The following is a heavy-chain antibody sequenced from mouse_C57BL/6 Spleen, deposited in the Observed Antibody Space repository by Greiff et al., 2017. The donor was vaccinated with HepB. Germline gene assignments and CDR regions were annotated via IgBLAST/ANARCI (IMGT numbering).Heavy chain of an antibody. D-gene: IGHD2-5*01. CDR2: INPNYGTT. V-gene: IGHV1-39*01. Sequence: LQESGPELVKPGASVKISCKASGYSFTDYNMNWVKQSNGKSLEWIGVINPNYGTTSYNQKFKGKATLTVDQSSSTAYMQPNSLTSEDSAVYYGAIAYYSNYDYWGQSTTLTVSS. J-gene: IGHJ2*01. CDR3: AIAYYSNYDY. CDR1: GYSFTDYN.